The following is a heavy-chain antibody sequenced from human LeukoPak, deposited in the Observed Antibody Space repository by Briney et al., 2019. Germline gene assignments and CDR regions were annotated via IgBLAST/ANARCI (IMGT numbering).Heavy chain of an antibody. V-gene: IGHV3-30*02. CDR3: ARGATGGTIFGVVNAFDI. CDR2: IRYDGSNK. CDR1: GFTFSSYG. Sequence: GGSLRLSCAASGFTFSSYGMHWVRQAPGKGLEWVAFIRYDGSNKYYADSVKGRFTISRDNSKNTLYLQMNSLRAEDTAVYYCARGATGGTIFGVVNAFDIWGQGTMVTVSS. J-gene: IGHJ3*02. D-gene: IGHD3-3*01.